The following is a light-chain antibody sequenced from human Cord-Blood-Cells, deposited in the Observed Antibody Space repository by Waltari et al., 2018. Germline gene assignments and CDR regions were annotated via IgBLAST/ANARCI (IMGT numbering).Light chain of an antibody. CDR2: GKN. CDR1: SLRSYY. Sequence: SSELTQDPAVSVALGQTVRITCQGDSLRSYYASWYQQKPGQAPVLVIYGKNNRPSGIPDRFSGSNSGNTASVTITGAQAEDEADYYCNSRDSSGNHLVFGGGTKLTVL. J-gene: IGLJ2*01. V-gene: IGLV3-19*01. CDR3: NSRDSSGNHLV.